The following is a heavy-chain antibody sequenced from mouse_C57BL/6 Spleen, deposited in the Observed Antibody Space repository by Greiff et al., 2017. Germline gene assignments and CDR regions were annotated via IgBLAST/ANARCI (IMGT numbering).Heavy chain of an antibody. CDR1: GFTFKDYW. CDR3: ARRDYGYYAMDY. Sequence: VQLQQSGAELVKPGASVKLSCTASGFTFKDYWMHWVKQRPEQGLEWVGRIDPEDGETNYAQKFKGKATIAADTSSNTAYLQLSSLTSEDTAFYYCARRDYGYYAMDYWGQGTSVTVSS. J-gene: IGHJ4*01. CDR2: IDPEDGET. D-gene: IGHD1-1*01. V-gene: IGHV14-2*01.